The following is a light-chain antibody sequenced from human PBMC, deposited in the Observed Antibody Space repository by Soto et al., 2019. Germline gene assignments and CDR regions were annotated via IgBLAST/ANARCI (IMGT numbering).Light chain of an antibody. Sequence: EIVMTHSPATLSVSPGERATLSCRASQSIGSNLAWYQQKPGQAPRLLMFRTSSRATGFPARFSGSGSGTEVRLTISSRQSEDFGVYYGQQYCNWPRASLGGRTKVDIK. CDR2: RTS. CDR1: QSIGSN. J-gene: IGKJ4*01. CDR3: QQYCNWPRAS. V-gene: IGKV3-15*01.